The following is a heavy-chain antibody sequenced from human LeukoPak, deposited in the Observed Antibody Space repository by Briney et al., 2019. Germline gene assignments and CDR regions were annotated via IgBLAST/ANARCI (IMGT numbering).Heavy chain of an antibody. CDR2: IYYSGST. D-gene: IGHD2-2*01. CDR3: ARGDCSSTTCPFDY. V-gene: IGHV4-31*03. J-gene: IGHJ4*02. CDR1: GGSLSSGGYS. Sequence: SQTLSLTCTVSGGSLSSGGYSWSWIRQHPGKGLEWIGYIYYSGSTYYNPSLKSRVTISVDTSKSQFSLKLSSVPTADTAVYYCARGDCSSTTCPFDYWGQGTLVTVSS.